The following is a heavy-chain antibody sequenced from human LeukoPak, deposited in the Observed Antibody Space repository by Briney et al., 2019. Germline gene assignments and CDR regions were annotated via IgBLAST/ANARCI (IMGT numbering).Heavy chain of an antibody. J-gene: IGHJ3*02. V-gene: IGHV5-51*01. CDR1: GYSFTSYW. CDR3: ARHSYYYDSSGYYHGDAFDI. CDR2: IYPGDSDT. D-gene: IGHD3-22*01. Sequence: GESLKISCKGSGYSFTSYWIGWVRQLPGKGLEWMGIIYPGDSDTRYSPSVQGQVTISADKSISTAYLQWSSLKASETAMYYCARHSYYYDSSGYYHGDAFDIWGQGTMVTVSS.